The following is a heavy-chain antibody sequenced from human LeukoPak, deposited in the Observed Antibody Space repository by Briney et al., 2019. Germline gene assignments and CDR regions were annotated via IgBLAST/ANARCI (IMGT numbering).Heavy chain of an antibody. D-gene: IGHD3-22*01. CDR2: IYTSGST. V-gene: IGHV4-4*07. CDR1: GGSISSYY. J-gene: IGHJ2*01. Sequence: SETLSLTCTVSGGSISSYYWSWIRQPAGKGLEWIGRIYTSGSTNYNPSLESRVTMSVDTSKNQFSLKLSSVTAADTAVYYCARAEVVVVPERYFDLWGRGTLVTVSS. CDR3: ARAEVVVVPERYFDL.